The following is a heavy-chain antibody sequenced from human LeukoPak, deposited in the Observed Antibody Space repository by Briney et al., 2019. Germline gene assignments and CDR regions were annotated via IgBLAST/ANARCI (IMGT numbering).Heavy chain of an antibody. Sequence: PGGSLRLSCAASGFTFSSYSMNWVRQAPGKGLEWVSYISSSSSTIYYADSVKGRFTISRDNAKNSLYLQMNSLRAEDTAVYYCARDLGAYYDFWSGHPIGVKAFDIWGQGTMVTVSS. CDR1: GFTFSSYS. J-gene: IGHJ3*02. CDR3: ARDLGAYYDFWSGHPIGVKAFDI. D-gene: IGHD3-3*01. CDR2: ISSSSSTI. V-gene: IGHV3-48*01.